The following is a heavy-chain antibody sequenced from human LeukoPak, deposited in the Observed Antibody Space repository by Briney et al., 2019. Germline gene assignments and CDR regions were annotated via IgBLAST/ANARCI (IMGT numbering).Heavy chain of an antibody. J-gene: IGHJ3*02. CDR2: IRGGGGTK. Sequence: SGGSLRLSCAASGFPFSRYEMNWVRQAPGKGLEWVSYIRGGGGTKYYADSVKGRFTISRDNTKNSVYLQMDSLRADDTAVYYSAREATKNVFDIWGQGTMVAVSS. CDR1: GFPFSRYE. CDR3: AREATKNVFDI. V-gene: IGHV3-48*03.